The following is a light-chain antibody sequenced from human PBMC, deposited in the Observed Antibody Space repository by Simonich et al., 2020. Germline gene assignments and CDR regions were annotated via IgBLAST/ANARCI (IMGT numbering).Light chain of an antibody. CDR1: PSVSSN. CDR2: GAS. J-gene: IGKJ2*01. Sequence: EIVMTQSPATLSVSPGERATLACRASPSVSSNLAWYPQKPGQAPRLLNYGASTRATGNPARFSGSGSGTDFTLTISSLEPEDFAVYYCQQRSNWPPYTFGQGTKLEIK. CDR3: QQRSNWPPYT. V-gene: IGKV3-15*01.